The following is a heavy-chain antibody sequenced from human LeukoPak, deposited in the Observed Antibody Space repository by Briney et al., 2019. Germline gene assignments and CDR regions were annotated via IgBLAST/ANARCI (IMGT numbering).Heavy chain of an antibody. CDR2: IDHSGST. CDR3: ARGVDGYNYHFDY. V-gene: IGHV4-34*01. CDR1: GGSFSGFY. Sequence: SETLSLTCAAYGGSFSGFYWSWIRQPPGKGLEWIGEIDHSGSTNYNPSLKSRVTISVDTSKNQFSLKLSSVTAADTAVYYCARGVDGYNYHFDYWGQGTLVTVSS. J-gene: IGHJ4*02. D-gene: IGHD5-24*01.